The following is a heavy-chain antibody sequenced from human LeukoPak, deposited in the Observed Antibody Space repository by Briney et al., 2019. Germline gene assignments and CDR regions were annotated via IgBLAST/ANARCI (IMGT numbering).Heavy chain of an antibody. Sequence: SETLSLTCAVSGGSISSGGYYWSWIRQHPGKGLEWIGYIYYSGSTNYNPSLKSRVTISVDTSKNQFSLKLSSVTAADTAVYYCARDGVYYGSGANWFDPWGQGTLVTVSS. CDR1: GGSISSGGYY. V-gene: IGHV4-61*08. D-gene: IGHD3-10*01. CDR2: IYYSGST. CDR3: ARDGVYYGSGANWFDP. J-gene: IGHJ5*02.